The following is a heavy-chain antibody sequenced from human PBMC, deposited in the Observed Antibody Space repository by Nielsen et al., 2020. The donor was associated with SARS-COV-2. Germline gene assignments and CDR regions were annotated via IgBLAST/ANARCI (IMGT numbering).Heavy chain of an antibody. CDR3: AREGTLGPGYSSSWFGYYYYYGMDV. CDR1: GFTFSSYS. D-gene: IGHD6-13*01. Sequence: GGSLRLSCAASGFTFSSYSMNWVRQAPGKGLEWVSYISSSSSTIYYADSVKGRFTISRDNAKNSLYLQMNSLRAEDTAVYYCAREGTLGPGYSSSWFGYYYYYGMDVWGQGTTVTVSS. V-gene: IGHV3-48*04. CDR2: ISSSSSTI. J-gene: IGHJ6*02.